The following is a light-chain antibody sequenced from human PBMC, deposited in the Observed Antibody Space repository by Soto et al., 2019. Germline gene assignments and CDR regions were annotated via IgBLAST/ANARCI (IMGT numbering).Light chain of an antibody. Sequence: QSALTQPASVSGSPGQSITISCTGTSSDIGGYNSVSWYQQHPGKAPKLMIYEVSNRPSGVSNRFSGFKSGNTASLTISGLQAEDEADYYCSSYTSSSTWVFGGGTKLTVL. V-gene: IGLV2-14*01. CDR1: SSDIGGYNS. J-gene: IGLJ3*02. CDR3: SSYTSSSTWV. CDR2: EVS.